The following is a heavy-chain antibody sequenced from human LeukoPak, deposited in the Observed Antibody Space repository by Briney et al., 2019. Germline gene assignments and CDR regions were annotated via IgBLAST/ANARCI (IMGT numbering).Heavy chain of an antibody. Sequence: SETLSLTCTVSGGSISSYYWSWIRQPPGKGLEWIGYIYYSGSTYYNPSLKSRVTISVDTSKNQFSLKLSSVTAADTAVYYCARESSAVVAATPWAFDIWGQGTMVTVSS. CDR1: GGSISSYY. D-gene: IGHD2-15*01. J-gene: IGHJ3*02. CDR2: IYYSGST. V-gene: IGHV4-59*12. CDR3: ARESSAVVAATPWAFDI.